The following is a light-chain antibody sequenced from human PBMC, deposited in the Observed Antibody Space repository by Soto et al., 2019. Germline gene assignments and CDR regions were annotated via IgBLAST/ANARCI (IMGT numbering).Light chain of an antibody. CDR2: DAS. J-gene: IGKJ4*01. V-gene: IGKV3-11*01. CDR1: QSVSSY. CDR3: QQRSNWPPSLT. Sequence: EIVLTQSPATLSLSPGERATLSCRASQSVSSYLAWYQQKPGQAPRPLIYDASNRATGIPARFSGSGSGTEFTLTISSLEPEDFAVYYCQQRSNWPPSLTFGGGTKVDSK.